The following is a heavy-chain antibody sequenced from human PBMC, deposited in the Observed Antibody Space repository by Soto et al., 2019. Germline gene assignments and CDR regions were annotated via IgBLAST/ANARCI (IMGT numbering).Heavy chain of an antibody. Sequence: GGSLRLSCSASGFTFSSYAMHWVRQAPGKGLEYVSAISSNGGSTYYADSVKGRFTISRDNSKNTLYLQMSSLRAEDTAVYYCVKGYSSGPNYFDYWGQGTLVTVSS. D-gene: IGHD6-19*01. CDR1: GFTFSSYA. CDR2: ISSNGGST. J-gene: IGHJ4*02. V-gene: IGHV3-64D*08. CDR3: VKGYSSGPNYFDY.